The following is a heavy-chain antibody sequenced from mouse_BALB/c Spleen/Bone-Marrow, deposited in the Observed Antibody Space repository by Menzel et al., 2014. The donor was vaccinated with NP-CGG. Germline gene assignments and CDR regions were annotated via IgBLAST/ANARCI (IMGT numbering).Heavy chain of an antibody. V-gene: IGHV5-6*02. CDR2: ISSGGSYT. Sequence: EVKLEESGGDLVKPGGSLKLPCAASGFTFSSYGMSWVRQTPDRRLEWVATISSGGSYTYYPDSVKGRFTISRDNAKNTLYLQMSSLKSEDTAMYYCARQTYYDYDGYFDYWGQGTTLTVSS. CDR1: GFTFSSYG. CDR3: ARQTYYDYDGYFDY. D-gene: IGHD2-4*01. J-gene: IGHJ2*01.